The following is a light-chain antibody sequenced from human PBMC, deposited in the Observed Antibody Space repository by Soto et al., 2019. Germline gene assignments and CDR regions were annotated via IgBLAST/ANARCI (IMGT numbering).Light chain of an antibody. CDR1: QRISVW. CDR3: QQYNSYSWT. CDR2: EAS. V-gene: IGKV1-5*01. Sequence: DIQMTQSPSTLPAPVGERVTITCRASQRISVWLAWYQQKPGRAPKLLIYEASNLEIGVPSRFSGSGSGAAFPLAISSLQPDDLATYYGQQYNSYSWTFGQGNKVVIK. J-gene: IGKJ1*01.